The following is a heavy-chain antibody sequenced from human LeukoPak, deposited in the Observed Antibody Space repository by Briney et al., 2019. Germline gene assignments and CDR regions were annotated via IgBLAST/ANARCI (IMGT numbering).Heavy chain of an antibody. Sequence: SQTLSLTCTVSGGSISSGDYYWSWIRQPPGKGLEWIGYIYYSGSTYYNPSLKSRVTISVDTSKNQFSLKLSSVTAADTAVYYCARRGYGSGSYHYDYWGQGTLVTVSS. D-gene: IGHD3-10*01. J-gene: IGHJ4*02. CDR2: IYYSGST. CDR3: ARRGYGSGSYHYDY. V-gene: IGHV4-30-4*01. CDR1: GGSISSGDYY.